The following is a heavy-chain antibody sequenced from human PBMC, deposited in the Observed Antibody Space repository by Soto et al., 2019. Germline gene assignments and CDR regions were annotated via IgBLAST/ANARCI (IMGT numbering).Heavy chain of an antibody. CDR1: DGSISSNY. CDR2: VYNSGST. D-gene: IGHD6-13*01. Sequence: SATLSLTCPVSDGSISSNYWTWIRQPPGKGLEWIGYVYNSGSTNYNPSLKSRVTISEDTSKSQFSLKVNSMTAADTAVYYCARYRREAVAGYTLDNWGQGILVTVSS. CDR3: ARYRREAVAGYTLDN. J-gene: IGHJ4*02. V-gene: IGHV4-59*01.